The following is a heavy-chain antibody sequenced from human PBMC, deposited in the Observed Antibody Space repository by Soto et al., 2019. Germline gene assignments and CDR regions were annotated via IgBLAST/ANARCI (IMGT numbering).Heavy chain of an antibody. CDR3: ARSQHSPYYYDSSGYLNLDY. CDR1: GGTFSSYA. Sequence: GASVKVSCKASGGTFSSYAISWVRQAPGQGLEWMGGIIPIFGTANYAQKFQGRVTITADESTSTAYMELSSLRSEDTAVYYCARSQHSPYYYDSSGYLNLDYWGQGTLVTVSS. V-gene: IGHV1-69*13. CDR2: IIPIFGTA. D-gene: IGHD3-22*01. J-gene: IGHJ4*02.